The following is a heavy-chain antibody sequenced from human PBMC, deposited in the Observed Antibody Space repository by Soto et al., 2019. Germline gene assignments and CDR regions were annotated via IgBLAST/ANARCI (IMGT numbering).Heavy chain of an antibody. CDR3: ARVIYGDDPPGWFDP. CDR1: GGTFSSYD. D-gene: IGHD4-17*01. Sequence: QVQLVQSGAEVKKPGSSVKVSCKASGGTFSSYDISSVRQAPGQGLEWMGGIIPIFGTANYAQQFQGRVTITADESTSTAYLELSSLRSADTAVYYCARVIYGDDPPGWFDPWGQGTLVTVSS. V-gene: IGHV1-69*01. CDR2: IIPIFGTA. J-gene: IGHJ5*02.